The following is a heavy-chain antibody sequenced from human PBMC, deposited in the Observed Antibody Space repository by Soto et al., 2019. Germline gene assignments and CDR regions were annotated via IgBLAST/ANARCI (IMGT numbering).Heavy chain of an antibody. CDR1: GFTFSAYW. CDR2: INGGGSTT. J-gene: IGHJ4*02. V-gene: IGHV3-74*01. D-gene: IGHD1-26*01. Sequence: EVQLVESGGGLVQPGGSLRLSCAASGFTFSAYWMYWVRQAPGKGLVWVSRINGGGSTTSYADSVNGRFTVSRDNAKKRLYLQMNSLRAEDTAVYYCARVVAHYNGSYRTIDYWGQGTLVTVSS. CDR3: ARVVAHYNGSYRTIDY.